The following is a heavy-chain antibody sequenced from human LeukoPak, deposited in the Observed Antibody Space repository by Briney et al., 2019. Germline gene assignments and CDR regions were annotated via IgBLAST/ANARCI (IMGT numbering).Heavy chain of an antibody. CDR3: ARDIYGAHDY. V-gene: IGHV3-7*01. CDR2: INQDGSEK. Sequence: PGGSLRLSCAASGFTFSIACMSWVRQAPGKGLEWVANINQDGSEKSYVDSVEGRFTISRDNAKKSLYLHVNSLRAEDTAVYYCARDIYGAHDYWGQGTLLTVSS. CDR1: GFTFSIAC. J-gene: IGHJ4*02. D-gene: IGHD4/OR15-4a*01.